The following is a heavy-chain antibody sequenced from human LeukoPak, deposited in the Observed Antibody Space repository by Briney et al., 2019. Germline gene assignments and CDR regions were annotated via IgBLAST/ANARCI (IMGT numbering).Heavy chain of an antibody. CDR2: INHSGST. D-gene: IGHD3-16*01. Sequence: SETLSLTCAVYGGSFSGYYWSWIRRPPGKGLEWIGEINHSGSTNYNPSLKSRVTISVDTSKNQFSLKLSSVTAADTAVYYCARRRRDDYVWGSYPPTTFDYWGQGTLVTVSS. V-gene: IGHV4-34*01. J-gene: IGHJ4*02. CDR1: GGSFSGYY. CDR3: ARRRRDDYVWGSYPPTTFDY.